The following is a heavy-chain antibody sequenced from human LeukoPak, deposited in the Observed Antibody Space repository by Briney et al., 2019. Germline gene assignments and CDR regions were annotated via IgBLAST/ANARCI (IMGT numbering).Heavy chain of an antibody. CDR2: IYSGGYT. J-gene: IGHJ4*02. CDR3: ARGRPAHYFDS. CDR1: GFTVSSTY. Sequence: GGSLGVSCAASGFTVSSTYLTWVRQAQGKGLEWLSVIYSGGYTYYADSVKGRFFISRDISENMVYLQMNSLSVEDTAVYFCARGRPAHYFDSWGPGTLVTVS. D-gene: IGHD6-6*01. V-gene: IGHV3-66*01.